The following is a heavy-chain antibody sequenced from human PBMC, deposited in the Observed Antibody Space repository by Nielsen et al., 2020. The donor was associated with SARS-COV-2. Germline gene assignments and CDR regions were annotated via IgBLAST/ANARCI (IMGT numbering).Heavy chain of an antibody. CDR1: GFSFGSHW. CDR3: AKHEGED. V-gene: IGHV3-23*01. CDR2: ISESGGAT. D-gene: IGHD3-10*01. Sequence: GGSLRLSCAGSGFSFGSHWMSWVRQAPGKGLEWVSAISESGGATYYTDSVKGRFTISRDNSRNTLYLEMNSLRADDTAVYYCAKHEGEDWGQGTLVTVSS. J-gene: IGHJ4*02.